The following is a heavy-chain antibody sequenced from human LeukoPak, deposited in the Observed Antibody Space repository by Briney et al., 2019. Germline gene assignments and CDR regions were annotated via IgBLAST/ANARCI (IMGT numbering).Heavy chain of an antibody. CDR1: GYTFTSYD. CDR3: ARSPSGAFDY. J-gene: IGHJ4*02. D-gene: IGHD1-26*01. Sequence: ASVKVSCKASGYTFTSYDIKWVRHATGQGLEWMGWMNPNSGTTGFAQKFQGRVAMTRDTSISTAYMELSSLRSEDTAVYYCARSPSGAFDYWGQGTLVTVTS. V-gene: IGHV1-8*01. CDR2: MNPNSGTT.